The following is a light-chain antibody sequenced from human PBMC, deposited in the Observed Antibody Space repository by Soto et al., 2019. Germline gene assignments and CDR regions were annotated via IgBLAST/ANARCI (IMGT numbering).Light chain of an antibody. CDR3: LQDYNYPMT. V-gene: IGKV1-6*01. CDR1: QGIRNY. Sequence: AIQLTQSPSSLSASVGDRVTITCRASQGIRNYLAWYQQKPGKAPNLLIYLASTLQGGVPSRFSGSGSGTDFSLTIISLQPEDFATCYCLQDYNYPMTFGQGTKVEIE. J-gene: IGKJ1*01. CDR2: LAS.